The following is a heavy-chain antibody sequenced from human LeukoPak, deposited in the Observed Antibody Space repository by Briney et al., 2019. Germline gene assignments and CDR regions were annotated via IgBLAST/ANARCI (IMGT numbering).Heavy chain of an antibody. Sequence: SSETLSLTCTVSGGSISSYYWSWIRQPPGKGLEWIGEINHSGSTNYNPSLKSRVTISVDTSKNQFSLKLSSVTAADTAVYYCARGRRYYDTPGGFDIWGQGTMVTVSS. CDR1: GGSISSYY. CDR2: INHSGST. CDR3: ARGRRYYDTPGGFDI. J-gene: IGHJ3*02. V-gene: IGHV4-34*01. D-gene: IGHD3-22*01.